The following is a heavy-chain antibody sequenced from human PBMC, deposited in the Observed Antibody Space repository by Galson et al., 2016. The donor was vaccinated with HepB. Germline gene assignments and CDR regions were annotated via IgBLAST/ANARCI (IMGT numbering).Heavy chain of an antibody. J-gene: IGHJ6*02. V-gene: IGHV3-21*01. CDR2: ITPTGSST. CDR1: AFDLSLYL. Sequence: SLRLSCAASAFDLSLYLVHWVRQAPGRGLEWVSSITPTGSSTEYADSVKGRFTISRDDAKNSVDLQINTLRVEDTAAYYCAREGHDFSRGYHYGYNGMDVWGQGTTVIVSS. D-gene: IGHD3-3*01. CDR3: AREGHDFSRGYHYGYNGMDV.